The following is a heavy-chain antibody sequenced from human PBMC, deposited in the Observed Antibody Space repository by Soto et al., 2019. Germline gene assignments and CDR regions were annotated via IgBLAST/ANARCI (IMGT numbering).Heavy chain of an antibody. CDR2: ITPIFGAA. J-gene: IGHJ6*02. D-gene: IGHD6-19*01. CDR3: ARDDRAVANRVGMDV. CDR1: GGAFRSYT. Sequence: QVPLVQSGAEVKKPGSSVKVSCKASGGAFRSYTISWVRQAPGQGLEWMGGITPIFGAANYAQKFEGRVTISADKSTTTAYMELSNLTSEDTAVYYCARDDRAVANRVGMDVWGQGTTVIVSS. V-gene: IGHV1-69*06.